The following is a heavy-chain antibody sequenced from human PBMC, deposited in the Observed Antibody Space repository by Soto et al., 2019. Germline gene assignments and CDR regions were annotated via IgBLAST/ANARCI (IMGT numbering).Heavy chain of an antibody. CDR2: IYYSGST. CDR1: GGSISSGGYY. CDR3: ARGNCSGGSCYANWFDP. J-gene: IGHJ5*02. Sequence: LSETLSLTCTVSGGSISSGGYYWSWIRQHPGKGLEWIGYIYYSGSTYYNPSLKSRVTISVDTSKNQFSLKLSSVTAADTAVYYCARGNCSGGSCYANWFDPWGQGTLVTVSS. V-gene: IGHV4-31*03. D-gene: IGHD2-15*01.